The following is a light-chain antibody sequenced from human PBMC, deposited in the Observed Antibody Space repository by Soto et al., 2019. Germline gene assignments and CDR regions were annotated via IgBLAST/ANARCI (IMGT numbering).Light chain of an antibody. Sequence: DIQMAQSPSSVSASVGDRVTISCRASQGISIWLAWYQQKPGKAPKLLVYAASNLQRGVPSRFSGSGSGTHFTLTISSLQPEDFATYYCQQVNSFPPTFGGGTEVEIK. CDR3: QQVNSFPPT. J-gene: IGKJ4*01. V-gene: IGKV1-12*01. CDR1: QGISIW. CDR2: AAS.